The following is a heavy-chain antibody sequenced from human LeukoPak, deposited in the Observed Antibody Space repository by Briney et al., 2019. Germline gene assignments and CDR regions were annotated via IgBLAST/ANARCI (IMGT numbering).Heavy chain of an antibody. CDR2: IYSGGTT. CDR1: GFIVSSNY. Sequence: GRSLRLSCAASGFIVSSNYMSWVRQAPGKGLEWVSLIYSGGTTYYADSVKGRFTISRDNSKNTLYIQMTSLRAEDTALYYCGRIGYWGQGTLVTVSS. V-gene: IGHV3-53*01. CDR3: GRIGY. D-gene: IGHD2-15*01. J-gene: IGHJ4*02.